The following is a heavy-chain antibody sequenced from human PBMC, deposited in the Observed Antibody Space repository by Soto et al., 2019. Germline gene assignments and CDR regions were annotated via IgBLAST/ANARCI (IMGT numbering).Heavy chain of an antibody. D-gene: IGHD5-12*01. Sequence: SDTLSLTCTVSGGPISSYYWSWIRQPPGKGLEWIGYIYYSGSTNYNPSLKSRVTISVDTSKNQFSLKLSSVTAADTAVYYCARGHTGYAEFDYWGQGTLVTVSS. CDR1: GGPISSYY. V-gene: IGHV4-59*01. J-gene: IGHJ4*02. CDR3: ARGHTGYAEFDY. CDR2: IYYSGST.